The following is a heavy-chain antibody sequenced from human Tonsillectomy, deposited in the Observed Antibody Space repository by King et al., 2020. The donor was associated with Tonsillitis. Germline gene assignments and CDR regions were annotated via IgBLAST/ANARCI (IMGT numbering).Heavy chain of an antibody. CDR3: ARGGRQQLDGFDT. D-gene: IGHD6-13*01. V-gene: IGHV3-48*02. Sequence: VQLVESGGGLVQPGGSLRLSCAASGFTFNRYSMNWVRQAPGKGLEWISYISSSSSTIYYADSVKGRFTISRDNPKNSLYLQMNSLRDEDTAVYYCARGGRQQLDGFDTWGQGTLVTVSS. J-gene: IGHJ5*02. CDR1: GFTFNRYS. CDR2: ISSSSSTI.